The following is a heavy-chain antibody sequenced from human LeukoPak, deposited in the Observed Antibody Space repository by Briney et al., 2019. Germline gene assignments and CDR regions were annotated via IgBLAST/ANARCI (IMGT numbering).Heavy chain of an antibody. J-gene: IGHJ4*02. Sequence: SETLSLTCAVYGGSFSGYYWSWIRQPPGKGLEWIGEINHSGSTNYNPSLKSRVTISVDTSKNQFSLKLSSVTAADTAVYYCARATTNYDILTGYYPVGLTPFDYWGQGTLVTVSS. V-gene: IGHV4-34*01. CDR1: GGSFSGYY. CDR3: ARATTNYDILTGYYPVGLTPFDY. D-gene: IGHD3-9*01. CDR2: INHSGST.